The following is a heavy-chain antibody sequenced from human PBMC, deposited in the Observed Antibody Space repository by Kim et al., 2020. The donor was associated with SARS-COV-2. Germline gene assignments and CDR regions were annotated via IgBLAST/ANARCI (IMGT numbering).Heavy chain of an antibody. D-gene: IGHD3-3*01. CDR1: GGSFSGYY. Sequence: SETLSLTCAVYGGSFSGYYWSWIRQPPGKGLEWIGEINHSGSTNYNPSLKSRVTISVDTSKNQFSLKLSSVTAADTAVYYCAREWPGMDWGQGTLVTGSS. J-gene: IGHJ4*02. CDR2: INHSGST. CDR3: AREWPGMD. V-gene: IGHV4-34*01.